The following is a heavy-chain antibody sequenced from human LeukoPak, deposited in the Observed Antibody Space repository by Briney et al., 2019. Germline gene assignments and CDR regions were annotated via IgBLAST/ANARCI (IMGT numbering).Heavy chain of an antibody. Sequence: PSETLSLTCTVSGGSISSYYWSWIRQPPGKGLEWIGYIYYSGSTNYNPSLKSRVTISVDTSKNQFSLKLSSVTAADTAVYYCPGDQICSSTSCYQGASYYYYMDVWGKGTTVTVSS. CDR2: IYYSGST. CDR1: GGSISSYY. D-gene: IGHD2-2*01. V-gene: IGHV4-59*01. CDR3: PGDQICSSTSCYQGASYYYYMDV. J-gene: IGHJ6*03.